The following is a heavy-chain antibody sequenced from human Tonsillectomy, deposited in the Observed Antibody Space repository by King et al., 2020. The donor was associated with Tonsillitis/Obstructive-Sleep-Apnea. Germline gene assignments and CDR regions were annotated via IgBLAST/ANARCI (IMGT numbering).Heavy chain of an antibody. CDR1: GFRISSYG. CDR2: IWSDESKK. CDR3: ARDQRTGYGDYIDY. J-gene: IGHJ4*02. Sequence: QLVQSGGGVVQPGRSLRLSCAASGFRISSYGMHWVRQAPGKGLEWLTVIWSDESKKYYADSVKGRFTISRDNSKNTLFLQMSSLRGEDTAVYYCARDQRTGYGDYIDYWGQGTLVTVSS. V-gene: IGHV3-33*01. D-gene: IGHD4-17*01.